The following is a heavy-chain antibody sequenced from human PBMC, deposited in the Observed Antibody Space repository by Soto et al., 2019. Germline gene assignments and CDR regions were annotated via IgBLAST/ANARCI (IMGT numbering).Heavy chain of an antibody. V-gene: IGHV3-48*02. CDR2: ISSSSSTI. Sequence: GGSLRLSCAASGFTFSSYSMNWVRQAPGKGLEWVSYISSSSSTIYYADSVKGRFTISRDNAKNSLYLQMNSLRDEDTAVYYCASQSRYDILTGYYMETFDYWGQGTLVTVSS. J-gene: IGHJ4*02. D-gene: IGHD3-9*01. CDR1: GFTFSSYS. CDR3: ASQSRYDILTGYYMETFDY.